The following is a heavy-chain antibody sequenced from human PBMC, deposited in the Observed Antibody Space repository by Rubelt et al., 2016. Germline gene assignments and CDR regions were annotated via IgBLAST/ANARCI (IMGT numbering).Heavy chain of an antibody. V-gene: IGHV4-34*01. D-gene: IGHD4-23*01. CDR1: GGSFSNYY. Sequence: VQLQQWGAGLLKPSETLSLSCAVFGGSFSNYYWSWIRQPPGKGLEWIGEINHIGSTNHNPSITSRVTISGDTSKNQFSLKLTSVTAADTAVYYCARIGGNSYYFNYWGQGILVTVSS. CDR3: ARIGGNSYYFNY. J-gene: IGHJ4*02. CDR2: INHIGST.